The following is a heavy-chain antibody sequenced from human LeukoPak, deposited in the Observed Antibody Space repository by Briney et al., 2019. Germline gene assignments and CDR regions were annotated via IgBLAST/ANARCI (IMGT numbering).Heavy chain of an antibody. V-gene: IGHV3-72*01. CDR1: GFTFSDHF. CDR3: ASIRGTFGY. D-gene: IGHD1-26*01. CDR2: TGNKANSYIT. Sequence: GSLRPSCAASGFTFSDHFLDWVRQAPGKGLEWVGRTGNKANSYITEYAASVKGRFTISRDDSKNSLYLQMSSLKPDDTAMYYCASIRGTFGYWGKGTLVTVSS. J-gene: IGHJ4*02.